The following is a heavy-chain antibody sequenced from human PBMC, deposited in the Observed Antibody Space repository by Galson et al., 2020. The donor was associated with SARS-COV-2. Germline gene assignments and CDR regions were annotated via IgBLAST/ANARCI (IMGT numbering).Heavy chain of an antibody. J-gene: IGHJ4*02. CDR3: ARDISGSTGVGF. CDR2: LYHSGHT. CDR1: GYSITSGSY. Sequence: SETPSLTCSVSGYSITSGSYWGWVRQPPGKGPERTASLYHSGHTFYYPSLKSRVTISVDTSKNQFSLRLNSMTAADTAVYYCARDISGSTGVGFWGQGTLVTVSS. D-gene: IGHD4-4*01. V-gene: IGHV4-38-2*02.